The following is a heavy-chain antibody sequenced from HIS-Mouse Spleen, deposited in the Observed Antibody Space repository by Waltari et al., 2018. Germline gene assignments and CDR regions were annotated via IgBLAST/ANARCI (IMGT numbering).Heavy chain of an antibody. CDR2: IYSGGST. CDR3: ARESSWYAFDI. D-gene: IGHD6-13*01. J-gene: IGHJ3*02. V-gene: IGHV3-53*02. Sequence: EVQLVETGGGLIQPGGSLRLSCAASGFTVSSNYMSWVRQAPGKGLEWVSVIYSGGSTYYADSVKGRFTISRDNSKNTLYLQMNSLRAEDTAVYYCARESSWYAFDIWGQGTMVTVSS. CDR1: GFTVSSNY.